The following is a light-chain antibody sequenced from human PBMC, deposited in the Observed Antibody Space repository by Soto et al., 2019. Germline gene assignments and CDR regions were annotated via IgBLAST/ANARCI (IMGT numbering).Light chain of an antibody. CDR1: QSISSSF. V-gene: IGKV3-20*01. CDR3: QQYGSSPQT. J-gene: IGKJ1*01. Sequence: EIVLTQSPGTLSLSPGERATLSCRASQSISSSFLAWYQQKPGQAPRLLIYGASSRATGIPDRFSGSVSGADFTLTISRLEPEDFAVYFCQQYGSSPQTFGQGTKVEI. CDR2: GAS.